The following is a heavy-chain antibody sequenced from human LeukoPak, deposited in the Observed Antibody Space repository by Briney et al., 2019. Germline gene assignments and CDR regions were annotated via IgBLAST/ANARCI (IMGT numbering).Heavy chain of an antibody. V-gene: IGHV1-18*01. CDR2: ISAYNGNT. CDR1: GYTFTSYG. J-gene: IGHJ4*02. D-gene: IGHD5-12*01. Sequence: GASVKVSCKASGYTFTSYGISWVRQAPGQGLEWMGWISAYNGNTNYAQKLQGRVTMTTDTSTSTAYMELRSLRSEDTAVYYCQASRDGYNTNYWGQGTLVAVSS. CDR3: QASRDGYNTNY.